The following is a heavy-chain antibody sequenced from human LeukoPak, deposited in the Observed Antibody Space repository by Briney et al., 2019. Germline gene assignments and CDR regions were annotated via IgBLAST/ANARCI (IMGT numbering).Heavy chain of an antibody. J-gene: IGHJ4*02. D-gene: IGHD1-7*01. V-gene: IGHV4-39*01. CDR2: IYYSGST. Sequence: SETLSLTCTVSGGSISSSSYYWGWIRQPPGKGLEWIGSIYYSGSTYYNPSLKSRVTISVDTSKNQFSLKLSSVTAADTAVYYCARGYRDWNYLGRFDYWGQRTLVTVSS. CDR3: ARGYRDWNYLGRFDY. CDR1: GGSISSSSYY.